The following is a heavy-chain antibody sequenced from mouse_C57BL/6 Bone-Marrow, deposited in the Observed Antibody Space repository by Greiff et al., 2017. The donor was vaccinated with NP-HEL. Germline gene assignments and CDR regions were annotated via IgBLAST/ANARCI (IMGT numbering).Heavy chain of an antibody. CDR1: GYSITSGYY. Sequence: DVQLQESGPGLVKPSQSLSLTCSVTGYSITSGYYWNWIRQFPGNKLEWMGYISYDGSNNYNPSLKNRISITRDTSKNQFFLKLNSVTTEDTATYYCARRGARGDYFDYWGQGTTLTVSS. CDR3: ARRGARGDYFDY. D-gene: IGHD3-1*01. CDR2: ISYDGSN. V-gene: IGHV3-6*01. J-gene: IGHJ2*01.